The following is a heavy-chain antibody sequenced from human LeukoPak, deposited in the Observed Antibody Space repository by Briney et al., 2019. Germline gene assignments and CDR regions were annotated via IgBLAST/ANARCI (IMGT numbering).Heavy chain of an antibody. Sequence: SQTLSLTCTVSGGSISSGGYYWSRIRQPPGKGLEWIRYIYHSGSTYYNPSLKSRVTISVDRSKNQFSLKLSSVTAADTAVYYCGGYCSSTSCQGFDHWGQGTLVTVSS. CDR2: IYHSGST. J-gene: IGHJ4*02. CDR1: GGSISSGGYY. D-gene: IGHD2-2*01. CDR3: GGYCSSTSCQGFDH. V-gene: IGHV4-30-2*01.